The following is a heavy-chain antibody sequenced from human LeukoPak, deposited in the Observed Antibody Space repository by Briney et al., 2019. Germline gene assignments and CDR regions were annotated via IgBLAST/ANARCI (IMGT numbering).Heavy chain of an antibody. CDR1: GRSFSVYY. J-gene: IGHJ4*02. V-gene: IGHV4-34*01. CDR2: INHSGST. Sequence: SETLSLTCAVYGRSFSVYYWSCIRQPPGKGLEWIVEINHSGSTNYNPSLKSLVTLSVDTSKNKLSLKLSSVPAADTDVYYCARGYSSSWYDYWGQGTLVTVSS. CDR3: ARGYSSSWYDY. D-gene: IGHD6-13*01.